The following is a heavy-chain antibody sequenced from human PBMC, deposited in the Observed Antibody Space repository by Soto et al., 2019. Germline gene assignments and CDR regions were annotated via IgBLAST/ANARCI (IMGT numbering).Heavy chain of an antibody. V-gene: IGHV5-51*01. J-gene: IGHJ4*02. CDR3: ARRISSFDYGHFDY. D-gene: IGHD3-10*01. Sequence: PWESLKISCKGSGYSFTTYWIGWVRQMPGKGLEWMGIIYPGDSDTRYSPSFQGQVTISADKSISTAYLQWSSLKASDTAMYYCARRISSFDYGHFDYWGQGTLVTVSS. CDR1: GYSFTTYW. CDR2: IYPGDSDT.